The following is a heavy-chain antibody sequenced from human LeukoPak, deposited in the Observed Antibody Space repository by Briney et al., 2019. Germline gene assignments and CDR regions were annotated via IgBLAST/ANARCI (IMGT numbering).Heavy chain of an antibody. V-gene: IGHV3-21*01. CDR3: ARVEDISSWYSPCDY. CDR1: GFTFSSYS. Sequence: GGSLRLSCAASGFTFSSYSMNWVRQAPGKGLEWVSSISSSSSYIYYADSVKGRFTISRDNAKNSLYLQMNSLRAEDTAVYYCARVEDISSWYSPCDYWGQGTLDTVSS. J-gene: IGHJ4*02. CDR2: ISSSSSYI. D-gene: IGHD6-13*01.